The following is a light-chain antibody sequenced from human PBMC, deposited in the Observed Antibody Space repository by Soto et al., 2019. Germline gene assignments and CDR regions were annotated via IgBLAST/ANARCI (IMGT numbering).Light chain of an antibody. CDR1: QAISNY. CDR2: GAK. V-gene: IGKV1-39*01. Sequence: DIQMTQSPSFLSASVGDRVTITCRASQAISNYLNWYQQRPGKAPNLLIFGAKTLQSGVPSRFSGSGYGTDFTLTITTLQPEDFATYYCQQSYHTLYTFGQGTKLEIK. CDR3: QQSYHTLYT. J-gene: IGKJ2*01.